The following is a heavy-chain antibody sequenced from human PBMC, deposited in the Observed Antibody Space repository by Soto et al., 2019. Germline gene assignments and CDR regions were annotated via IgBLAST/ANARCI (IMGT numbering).Heavy chain of an antibody. CDR2: MSYDGSNK. Sequence: GGSLRLSCAASGFTFSSYAMHWVRQAPGKGLEWVAVMSYDGSNKYYADSVEGRFTISRDNSKNTLYLQMNSLRAEDTAVYYCARAYYYYDSRAFDYWGQGTLVTVYS. J-gene: IGHJ4*02. CDR1: GFTFSSYA. CDR3: ARAYYYYDSRAFDY. D-gene: IGHD3-22*01. V-gene: IGHV3-30-3*01.